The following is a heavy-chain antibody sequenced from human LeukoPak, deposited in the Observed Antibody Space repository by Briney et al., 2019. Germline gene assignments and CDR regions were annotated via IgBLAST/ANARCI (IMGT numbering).Heavy chain of an antibody. D-gene: IGHD3-10*01. CDR3: ARGGSFVEY. CDR2: ISSGGSTV. CDR1: GFTFSNYE. Sequence: PGGSQRLSCAASGFTFSNYEMHWVRRAPGKGLEWVSYISSGGSTVYYADSVKGRFTVSRDNAKNSLYLQMSSLRAEDTAVYYCARGGSFVEYWGQGTLVSVSS. J-gene: IGHJ4*02. V-gene: IGHV3-48*03.